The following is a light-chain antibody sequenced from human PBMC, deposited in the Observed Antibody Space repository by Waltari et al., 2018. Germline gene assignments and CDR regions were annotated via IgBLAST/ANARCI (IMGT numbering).Light chain of an antibody. Sequence: SYVLTPPPSVSVAPGKTASITCGGNNIESKRGHWYQQKPGQAPILVISYDSDRPSGIPERFSGSNSGNTATLTISRVEAGDEADYYCQVWDANTDPGVFGTGTEVTVL. J-gene: IGLJ1*01. V-gene: IGLV3-21*04. CDR3: QVWDANTDPGV. CDR1: NIESKR. CDR2: YDS.